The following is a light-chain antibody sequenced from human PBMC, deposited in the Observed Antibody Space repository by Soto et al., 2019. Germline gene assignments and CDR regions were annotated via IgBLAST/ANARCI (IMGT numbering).Light chain of an antibody. J-gene: IGLJ1*01. CDR2: EVS. Sequence: QSALAQPSSVSGSPGQSVTISCTGTISDVGNYKYVSWYQQHPGKAPKLMIYEVSNRPSGVSNRFSGYKSGNTASLTISGLQAEDETDYYCFSYTSSGTYVFGTGTKVTV. CDR1: ISDVGNYKY. V-gene: IGLV2-14*01. CDR3: FSYTSSGTYV.